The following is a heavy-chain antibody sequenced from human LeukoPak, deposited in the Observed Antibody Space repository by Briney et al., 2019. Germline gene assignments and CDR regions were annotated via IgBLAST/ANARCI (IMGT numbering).Heavy chain of an antibody. CDR3: AKGLSTYSSSSPDY. V-gene: IGHV3-23*01. CDR2: INGNGGST. Sequence: TGGSLRLSCAASGFTFNSYAMIWVRQAPGKGLEWVSVINGNGGSTYYADSVKGRFTMSRDSFKSTLYLQMNSLRAEDTAIYYCAKGLSTYSSSSPDYWGQGTLVTVSS. J-gene: IGHJ4*02. CDR1: GFTFNSYA. D-gene: IGHD6-6*01.